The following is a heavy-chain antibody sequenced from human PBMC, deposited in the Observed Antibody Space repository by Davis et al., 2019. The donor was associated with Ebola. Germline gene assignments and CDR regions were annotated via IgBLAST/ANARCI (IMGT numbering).Heavy chain of an antibody. CDR3: ARDSDDILGSGWV. J-gene: IGHJ6*02. CDR1: GFTFSNAW. CDR2: ISSSSSYI. Sequence: GGSLRLSCAASGFTFSNAWLNWVRQAPGKGLEWVSSISSSSSYIYYADSVKGRFTISRDNAKNSLYLQMNSLRAEDTAVYYCARDSDDILGSGWVWGQGTTVTVSS. D-gene: IGHD3-9*01. V-gene: IGHV3-21*01.